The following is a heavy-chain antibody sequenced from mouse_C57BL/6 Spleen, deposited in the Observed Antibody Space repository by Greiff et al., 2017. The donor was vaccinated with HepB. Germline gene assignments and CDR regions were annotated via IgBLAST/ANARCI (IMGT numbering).Heavy chain of an antibody. J-gene: IGHJ3*01. V-gene: IGHV5-17*01. CDR1: GFTFSDYG. CDR3: GGFAY. CDR2: ISSGSSTI. Sequence: EVQLQQSGGGLVKPGGSLKLSCAASGFTFSDYGMHWVRQAPEKGLEWVAYISSGSSTIYYADTVKGRFTISRDNAKNTLFLQMTSLRSEDTAMYYCGGFAYWGQGTLVTVSA.